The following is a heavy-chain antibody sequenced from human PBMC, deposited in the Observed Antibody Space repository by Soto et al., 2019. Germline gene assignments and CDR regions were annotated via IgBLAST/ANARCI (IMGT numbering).Heavy chain of an antibody. J-gene: IGHJ4*02. V-gene: IGHV3-30*03. Sequence: SLRLSCAASGFTFSSYGMHWVRQAPGKGLEWVAVISHDGSNKYFVDSVKGRFTISRDNSKNTLYLQMNSLRAEDTAVYYCARDSGNGAMTTVTPFDYWGQGNLVTVSS. CDR3: ARDSGNGAMTTVTPFDY. D-gene: IGHD4-17*01. CDR2: ISHDGSNK. CDR1: GFTFSSYG.